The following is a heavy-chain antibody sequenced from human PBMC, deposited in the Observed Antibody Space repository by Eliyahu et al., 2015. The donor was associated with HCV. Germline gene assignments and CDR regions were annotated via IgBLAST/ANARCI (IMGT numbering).Heavy chain of an antibody. CDR2: XSSTSXYT. CDR1: GFXFXTCD. V-gene: IGHV3-21*01. D-gene: IGHD2/OR15-2a*01. Sequence: EVQLVESGGGXVKPGGSLRLXCAASGFXFXTCDXNWVRQAPGGGLEWVSFXSSTSXYTYYADSVQGRFTVSRDNAKNSLYLQMDSLRAEDTAVYYCATDASGFRNSIYYFYPMDVWGQGTTVTVSS. J-gene: IGHJ6*02. CDR3: ATDASGFRNSIYYFYPMDV.